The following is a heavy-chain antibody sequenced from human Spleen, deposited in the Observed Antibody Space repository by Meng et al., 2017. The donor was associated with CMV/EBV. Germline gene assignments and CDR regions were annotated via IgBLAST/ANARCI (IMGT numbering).Heavy chain of an antibody. J-gene: IGHJ3*01. CDR3: ARDRRLEAFDF. D-gene: IGHD3-22*01. CDR2: ISSTSSTI. V-gene: IGHV3-48*04. Sequence: GGSLRLSCAASGFSFSSYSMNWVRQAPGKGLEWVSYISSTSSTIYYADSVKGRFTISRDNAKNSLYLQMNSLRAEDTALYYCARDRRLEAFDFWGQGTMVTVSS. CDR1: GFSFSSYS.